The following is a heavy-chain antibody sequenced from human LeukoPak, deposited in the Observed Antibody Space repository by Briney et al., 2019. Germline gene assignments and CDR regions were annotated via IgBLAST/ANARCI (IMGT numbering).Heavy chain of an antibody. CDR3: ARDSTLTHAWSGYGFDV. D-gene: IGHD4-17*01. J-gene: IGHJ3*01. Sequence: PGGSLRLSCGASGFTSISYSMNWVRQAPGKGREWVSYISSSSSTTYYADSVQGRFTISRDNAKNSLYLQMDSLRDGDTAVYYCARDSTLTHAWSGYGFDVWGQGTMVTVSS. CDR1: GFTSISYS. CDR2: ISSSSSTT. V-gene: IGHV3-48*02.